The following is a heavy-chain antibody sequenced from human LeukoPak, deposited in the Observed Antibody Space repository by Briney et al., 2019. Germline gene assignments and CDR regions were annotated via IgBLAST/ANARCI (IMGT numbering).Heavy chain of an antibody. CDR3: AKSRVYSNYVGFYFDY. V-gene: IGHV3-30*18. CDR2: ISYDGSNK. Sequence: GGSLRLSCAASGFTFSSYGMPWVRQAPGKGLEWVAVISYDGSNKYYADSVKGRFTISRDNSKNTLYLQMNSLRAEDTAVYYCAKSRVYSNYVGFYFDYWGQGTLVTVSS. CDR1: GFTFSSYG. J-gene: IGHJ4*02. D-gene: IGHD4-4*01.